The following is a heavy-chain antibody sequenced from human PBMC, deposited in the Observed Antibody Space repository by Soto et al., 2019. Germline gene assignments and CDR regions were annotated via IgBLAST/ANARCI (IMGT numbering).Heavy chain of an antibody. CDR1: GFTFSGSA. CDR3: TRKAGYCSSTSCYAGDIIGFDH. J-gene: IGHJ5*02. V-gene: IGHV3-73*01. Sequence: GGSLRLSCAASGFTFSGSAMHWVRQASGKGLEWVGRIRSKANSYATAYAASVKGRFTISRDDSKNTAYLQMNSLKTEDTAVYYCTRKAGYCSSTSCYAGDIIGFDHWGQGPLVTVAS. CDR2: IRSKANSYAT. D-gene: IGHD2-2*01.